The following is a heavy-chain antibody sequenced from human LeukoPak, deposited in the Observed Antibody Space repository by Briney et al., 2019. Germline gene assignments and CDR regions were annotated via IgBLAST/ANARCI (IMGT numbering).Heavy chain of an antibody. J-gene: IGHJ4*02. CDR2: ISGSGGST. Sequence: GGSLRLSCAASGFNFSGSAMHWVRQAPGKGLEWVSAISGSGGSTYYADSVKGRFTISRDNSKNTLYLQMNSLRAEDTAVYYCAREKLIKDYWGQGTLVTVSS. CDR1: GFNFSGSA. CDR3: AREKLIKDY. V-gene: IGHV3-23*01. D-gene: IGHD1-1*01.